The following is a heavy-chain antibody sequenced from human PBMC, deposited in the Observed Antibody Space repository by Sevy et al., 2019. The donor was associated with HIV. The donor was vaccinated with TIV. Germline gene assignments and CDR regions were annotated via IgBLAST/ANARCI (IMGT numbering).Heavy chain of an antibody. CDR2: IKRDGSEK. D-gene: IGHD2-2*01. CDR1: GFTFSSYW. J-gene: IGHJ6*01. CDR3: ARDCSSASCHWGMDV. Sequence: GGSLRLSCAASGFTFSSYWMSWVRQAPGKGLEWVANIKRDGSEKYYVDSVKGRFTISRDNAKNSLYLQMNSLRAEDTDVYYCARDCSSASCHWGMDVWGQGTTVTVSS. V-gene: IGHV3-7*03.